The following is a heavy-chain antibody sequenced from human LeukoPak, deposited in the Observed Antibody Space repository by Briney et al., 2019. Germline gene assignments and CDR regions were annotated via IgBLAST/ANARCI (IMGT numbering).Heavy chain of an antibody. CDR2: IYYSGST. CDR1: GGSISSSSYY. CDR3: ARHYSGDGYPLDY. V-gene: IGHV4-39*01. Sequence: SETLSLTCIVSGGSISSSSYYWGWIRQPPGKGLEWIGSIYYSGSTNYNPSLKSRVTISVDTSKNQFSLKLSSVTAADTAVYYCARHYSGDGYPLDYWGQGTLVTVSS. J-gene: IGHJ4*02. D-gene: IGHD5-24*01.